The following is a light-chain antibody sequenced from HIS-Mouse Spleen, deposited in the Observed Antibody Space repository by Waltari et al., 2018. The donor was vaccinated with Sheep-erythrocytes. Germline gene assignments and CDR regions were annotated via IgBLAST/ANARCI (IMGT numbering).Light chain of an antibody. Sequence: QSALTQPASVSGSPGQSITISCTGTSSDVGGYNYVSWYQQHPGKAPQRMIYEVSNRPSGVSNRFSGYKSGDPASLSISGLQAEDEADYYCSSYTSSSTWVFGGGTKLTVL. CDR3: SSYTSSSTWV. J-gene: IGLJ3*02. CDR1: SSDVGGYNY. V-gene: IGLV2-14*01. CDR2: EVS.